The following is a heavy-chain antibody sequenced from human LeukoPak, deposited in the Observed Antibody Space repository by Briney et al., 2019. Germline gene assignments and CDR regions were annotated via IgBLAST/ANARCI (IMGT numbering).Heavy chain of an antibody. J-gene: IGHJ5*02. Sequence: GGSLRLSCAASGFTFSSYSMNWVRQAPGKGLEWVSSISSSSYIYYADSVKGRFTISRDNAKDSLYLQMNSLRAEDTAVYYCARDEGPAAMTNWFDPWGQGTLVTVSS. CDR2: ISSSSYI. CDR1: GFTFSSYS. CDR3: ARDEGPAAMTNWFDP. V-gene: IGHV3-21*01. D-gene: IGHD2-2*01.